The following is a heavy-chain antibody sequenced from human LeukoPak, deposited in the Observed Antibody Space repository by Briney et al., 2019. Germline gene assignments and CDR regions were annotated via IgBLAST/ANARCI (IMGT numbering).Heavy chain of an antibody. V-gene: IGHV4-34*01. CDR1: GGSFSGYY. J-gene: IGHJ6*03. Sequence: SETLSLTCDVYGGSFSGYYWSWIRQPPEKGLEWIGEINHSGSTNYNPSLKSRVTISVDTSKNQFSLKLSSVTAADTAVYYCARYHRAYYYYYYMDVWGKGTTVTVSS. CDR2: INHSGST. CDR3: ARYHRAYYYYYYMDV.